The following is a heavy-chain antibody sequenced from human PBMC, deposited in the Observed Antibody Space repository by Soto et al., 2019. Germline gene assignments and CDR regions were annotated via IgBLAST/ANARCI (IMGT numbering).Heavy chain of an antibody. J-gene: IGHJ5*02. V-gene: IGHV3-33*01. CDR1: GFTFSSYG. CDR3: ARDRGGDISSADNWFDP. Sequence: GGSLRLSCAASGFTFSSYGMHWVRQAPGKGLEWVAVIWYDGSNKYYADSVKGRFTISRDNSKNTLYLQMNSLRAEDTAVYYCARDRGGDISSADNWFDPWGQGTLVTVSS. CDR2: IWYDGSNK. D-gene: IGHD6-6*01.